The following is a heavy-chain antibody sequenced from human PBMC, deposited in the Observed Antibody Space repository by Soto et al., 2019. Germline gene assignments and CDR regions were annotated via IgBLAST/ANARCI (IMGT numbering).Heavy chain of an antibody. CDR1: GYTFTSFG. Sequence: ASVKVSCKASGYTFTSFGITWVRQAPGQDLEWMGWISAYNGDTNYAPRLQGRVTMTTDTSTSTVYMELKNLKSDDTAVYYCARDQEQSTSGLYWFDLWGQGTLVTVSS. CDR2: ISAYNGDT. D-gene: IGHD1-26*01. J-gene: IGHJ5*02. CDR3: ARDQEQSTSGLYWFDL. V-gene: IGHV1-18*04.